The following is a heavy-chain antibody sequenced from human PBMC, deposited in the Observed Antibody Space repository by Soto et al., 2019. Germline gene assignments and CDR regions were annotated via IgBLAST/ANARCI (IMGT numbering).Heavy chain of an antibody. CDR3: ARDRFEWGSSRRGFDY. D-gene: IGHD6-13*01. Sequence: EVQLVESGGGLVQPGGSLRLSCAASGFTFSSYWMSWDRQAPGKGLEWVANIKQDGSEKYYVDSVKGRFTISRDNAKNSLYLQMNSLRAEDTAVYYCARDRFEWGSSRRGFDYWGKGTLVTVSS. CDR1: GFTFSSYW. J-gene: IGHJ4*02. V-gene: IGHV3-7*01. CDR2: IKQDGSEK.